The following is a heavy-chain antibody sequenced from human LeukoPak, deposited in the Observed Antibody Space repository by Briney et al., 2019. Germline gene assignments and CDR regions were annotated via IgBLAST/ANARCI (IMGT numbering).Heavy chain of an antibody. Sequence: PGRSLRLSCAASGFTFSSYGMHWVRQAPGKGLEWVAVIWYDGSNKYYADSVKGRFTISRDNSKNTLYLQMNSLRAEDTAVYYCARDLGPHSGYVDYWGQGTLVTVSS. CDR2: IWYDGSNK. V-gene: IGHV3-33*08. D-gene: IGHD1-26*01. CDR3: ARDLGPHSGYVDY. J-gene: IGHJ4*02. CDR1: GFTFSSYG.